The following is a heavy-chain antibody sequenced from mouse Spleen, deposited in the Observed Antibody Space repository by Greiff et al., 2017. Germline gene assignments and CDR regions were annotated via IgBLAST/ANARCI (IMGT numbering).Heavy chain of an antibody. CDR3: AREEANWDGDGFDY. CDR2: INPYNGGT. D-gene: IGHD4-1*01. V-gene: IGHV1-19*01. CDR1: GYTFTDYY. Sequence: EVQLQQSGPVLVKPGASVKMSCKASGYTFTDYYMNWVKQSHGKSLEWIGVINPYNGGTSYNQKFKGKATLTVDKSSSTAYMELNSLTSEDSAVYYCAREEANWDGDGFDYWGQGTTLTVSS. J-gene: IGHJ2*01.